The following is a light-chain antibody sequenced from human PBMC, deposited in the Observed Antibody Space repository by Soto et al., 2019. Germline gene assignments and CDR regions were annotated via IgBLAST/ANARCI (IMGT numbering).Light chain of an antibody. Sequence: QSVLTQPPSVSAAPGQEVIISCSGSSSNIGNNFVSWYQQFPRTAPKLLIFYNSRRPSGIPYRFSGSKSGTTAALGITGLQTGDEADYYCATWDNSLSNWVFGGGTKVTVL. CDR2: YNS. J-gene: IGLJ3*02. CDR1: SSNIGNNF. CDR3: ATWDNSLSNWV. V-gene: IGLV1-51*01.